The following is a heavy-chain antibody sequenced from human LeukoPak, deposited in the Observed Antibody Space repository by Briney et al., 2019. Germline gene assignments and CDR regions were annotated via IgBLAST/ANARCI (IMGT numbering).Heavy chain of an antibody. CDR2: ISLSGLT. CDR1: GGSITTTNF. CDR3: TRENGAFSPFGF. D-gene: IGHD2-8*01. Sequence: SETPSLTCGVSGGSITTTNFWSWVRQAPGQGLEWIGEISLSGLTNYNSSLSSRVTISLDRAKNHLSLNLRSVTAADTAIYYCTRENGAFSPFGFWGQGTVVTVSS. J-gene: IGHJ4*02. V-gene: IGHV4-4*02.